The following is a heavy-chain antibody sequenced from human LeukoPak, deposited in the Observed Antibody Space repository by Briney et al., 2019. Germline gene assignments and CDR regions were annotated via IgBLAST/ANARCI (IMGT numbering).Heavy chain of an antibody. V-gene: IGHV3-23*01. Sequence: ETLSLTCAVYGGSFSGYYWSWVRQAPGKGLEWVSGISGNGGSTNYADSVKGRFTISRDNSKNTLYLRMNSLRAEDTAVYYCAKRYCSTTSCYKRYGSGSYFFDYWGQGTLVTVSS. CDR2: ISGNGGST. CDR3: AKRYCSTTSCYKRYGSGSYFFDY. CDR1: GGSFSGYY. D-gene: IGHD2-2*02. J-gene: IGHJ4*02.